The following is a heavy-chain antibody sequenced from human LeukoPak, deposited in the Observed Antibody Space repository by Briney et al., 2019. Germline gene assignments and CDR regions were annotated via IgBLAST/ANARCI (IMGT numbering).Heavy chain of an antibody. V-gene: IGHV4-39*01. CDR2: IYYSGST. J-gene: IGHJ4*02. CDR1: GGSISSSSYY. D-gene: IGHD2-2*01. Sequence: SETLSLTCTVSGGSISSSSYYWGWIRQPPGKGLEWIGSIYYSGSTYYNPSLKSRVTISVDTSKNQFSLKLSSVTAAYTAVYSCARLQLVFKGSTSFWVEYWGQGTLVTVSS. CDR3: ARLQLVFKGSTSFWVEY.